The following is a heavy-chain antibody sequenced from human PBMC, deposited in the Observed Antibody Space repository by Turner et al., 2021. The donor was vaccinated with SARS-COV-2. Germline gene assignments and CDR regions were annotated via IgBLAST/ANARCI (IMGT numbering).Heavy chain of an antibody. Sequence: EVQLLESGGGLVQPGGSLSLSCVASGFTLSSYAMSWVRQAPGMGLEWVSAISVSGGSTCYADSVKGRFTISRDNAKNTLYLQMNSLRAEDTAVYYCAKGMGGEQPPSYYYYYGMDVWGQGTTVTVSS. D-gene: IGHD1-26*01. V-gene: IGHV3-23*01. CDR2: ISVSGGST. CDR1: GFTLSSYA. CDR3: AKGMGGEQPPSYYYYYGMDV. J-gene: IGHJ6*02.